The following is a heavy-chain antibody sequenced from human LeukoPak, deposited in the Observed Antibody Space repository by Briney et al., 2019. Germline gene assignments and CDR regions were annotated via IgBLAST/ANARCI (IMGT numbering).Heavy chain of an antibody. J-gene: IGHJ4*02. CDR3: ARDSEEMATIIHDY. Sequence: GGSLRLSGAASGFTFSSYSMNWVRQAPGKGLEWVSSISGSSSYIYYADSVKGRFTISRDNAKNSLYLQMNSLRAEDTAVYYCARDSEEMATIIHDYWGQGTLVTVSS. V-gene: IGHV3-21*01. CDR1: GFTFSSYS. CDR2: ISGSSSYI. D-gene: IGHD5-24*01.